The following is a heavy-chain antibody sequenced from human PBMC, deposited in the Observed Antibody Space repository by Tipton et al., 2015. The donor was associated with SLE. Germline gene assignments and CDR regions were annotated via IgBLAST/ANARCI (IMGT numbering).Heavy chain of an antibody. CDR2: IDYSGRT. V-gene: IGHV4-39*07. J-gene: IGHJ4*02. D-gene: IGHD5-12*01. CDR1: GGSITSSGFY. CDR3: ARRTSGYAPDY. Sequence: TLSLTCTVSGGSITSSGFYWGWFRQPPGKWLEWIGSIDYSGRTYYTPSLKSQVTISVDTSKNQFSLKLSSVTAADTAFYYCARRTSGYAPDYWGQGTLVTVSS.